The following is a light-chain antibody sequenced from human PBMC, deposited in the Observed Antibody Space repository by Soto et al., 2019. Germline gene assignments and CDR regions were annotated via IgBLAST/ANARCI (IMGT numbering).Light chain of an antibody. J-gene: IGKJ5*01. V-gene: IGKV3D-20*02. CDR2: DAS. CDR3: QYSSNWSPGT. CDR1: QSVSGND. Sequence: EVVMTPYPGPMSLSPGESPGHSCRASQSVSGNDLAWYQQKPGQSPRLVIYDASSRATGIPARFSGSGSGTDFTLTISSREPEDVAVYNCQYSSNWSPGTVGQGKRLGIK.